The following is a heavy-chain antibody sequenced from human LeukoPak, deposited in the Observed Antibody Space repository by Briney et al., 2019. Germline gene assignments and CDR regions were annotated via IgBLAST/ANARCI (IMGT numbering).Heavy chain of an antibody. D-gene: IGHD2-15*01. Sequence: RGSLRLSCAASGFTFSSYWMSWVRQAPRKGLEWVANIKQDGSEKYYVDSVKGRFTISRDNAKNSLYLQMNSLRAEDTAVYYCARELGYCSGGSCYRYYYYGMDVWGQGTTVTVSS. CDR1: GFTFSSYW. CDR3: ARELGYCSGGSCYRYYYYGMDV. J-gene: IGHJ6*02. CDR2: IKQDGSEK. V-gene: IGHV3-7*01.